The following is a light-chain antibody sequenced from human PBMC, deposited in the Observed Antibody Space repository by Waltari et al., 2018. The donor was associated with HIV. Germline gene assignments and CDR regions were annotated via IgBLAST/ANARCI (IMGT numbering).Light chain of an antibody. J-gene: IGKJ1*01. CDR3: MQALQTPS. CDR2: LGS. Sequence: DIVMTQSPLSLPVTPGAPASISCRSSQSLLHSNGYNYLDWYLQKPGQSPQLLIYLGSNRASGVPDRFSGSGSGTDFTLKISRVEAEDVGVYYCMQALQTPSFGRGTKVEIK. V-gene: IGKV2-28*01. CDR1: QSLLHSNGYNY.